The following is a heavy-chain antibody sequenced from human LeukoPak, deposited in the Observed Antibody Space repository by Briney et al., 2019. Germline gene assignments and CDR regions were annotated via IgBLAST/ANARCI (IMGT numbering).Heavy chain of an antibody. CDR1: GFTFSSYG. Sequence: GGSLRLSCAASGFTFSSYGMHWVRQAPGKGLEWAAVIWYDGSNKYYADSVKGRFTISRDNSKNTLYLQMNSLRAKDTAVYYCAREDDYQYYFDYWGQGTLVTVSS. CDR2: IWYDGSNK. CDR3: AREDDYQYYFDY. D-gene: IGHD4-11*01. V-gene: IGHV3-33*01. J-gene: IGHJ4*02.